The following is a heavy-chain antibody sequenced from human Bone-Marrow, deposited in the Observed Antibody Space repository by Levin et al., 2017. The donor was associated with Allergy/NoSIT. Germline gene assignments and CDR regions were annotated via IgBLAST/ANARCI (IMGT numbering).Heavy chain of an antibody. CDR3: ARVRSYFDSDHYLRGYYFDY. D-gene: IGHD3-22*01. Sequence: PSGGSLRLSCAASGFTVSNTYMSWVRQAPGKGLEWVSVISTGDSTYYADSVKGRFTISRDNSKNTLFLQMNSLRAEDTAVYYCARVRSYFDSDHYLRGYYFDYWGQGTLVTVSS. J-gene: IGHJ4*02. V-gene: IGHV3-53*01. CDR1: GFTVSNTY. CDR2: ISTGDST.